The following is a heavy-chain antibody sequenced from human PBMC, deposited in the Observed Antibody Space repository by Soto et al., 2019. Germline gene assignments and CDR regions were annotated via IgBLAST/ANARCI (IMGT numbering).Heavy chain of an antibody. V-gene: IGHV4-39*01. CDR2: IHYSGNT. J-gene: IGHJ4*02. CDR3: ARHSYSRGWFSDY. CDR1: GGAIRTSRYN. Sequence: TLSLACTVSGGAIRTSRYNWVWLRQLPRKALEWIGSIHYSGNTYYNTSRKSRVTIYVDTSKEQFSLKLSSVTAADTAVYYCARHSYSRGWFSDYWGQG. D-gene: IGHD6-19*01.